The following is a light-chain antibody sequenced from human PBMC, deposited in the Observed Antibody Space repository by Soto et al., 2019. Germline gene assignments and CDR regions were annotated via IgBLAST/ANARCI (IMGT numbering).Light chain of an antibody. CDR1: SSDVGGYNF. Sequence: SALTQPASVSGSPGQSITISCTGTSSDVGGYNFVSWYQQHPGKAPKLMINEVSNRPSGVSARFSGSKSGNTASLTISGLQAEDEADYYCSSYTSSSTLEVFGTGTKLTVL. CDR2: EVS. CDR3: SSYTSSSTLEV. V-gene: IGLV2-14*01. J-gene: IGLJ1*01.